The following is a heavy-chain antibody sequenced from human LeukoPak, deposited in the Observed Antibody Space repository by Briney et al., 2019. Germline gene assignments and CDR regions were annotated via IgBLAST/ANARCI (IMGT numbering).Heavy chain of an antibody. Sequence: GGSLRLSCAASGFTFDDYAMHWVRQAPGKGLEWVSGISWNSGSIGYADSVKGRFTISRDNAENSLYLQMNSLRAEDTAVYYCARDPYFGELSPHVYYWYMDVWGKGTTVTISS. CDR1: GFTFDDYA. CDR3: ARDPYFGELSPHVYYWYMDV. J-gene: IGHJ6*03. V-gene: IGHV3-9*01. CDR2: ISWNSGSI. D-gene: IGHD3-10*01.